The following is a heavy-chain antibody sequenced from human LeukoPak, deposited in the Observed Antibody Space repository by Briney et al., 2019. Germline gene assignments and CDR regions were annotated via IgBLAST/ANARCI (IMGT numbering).Heavy chain of an antibody. V-gene: IGHV4-4*07. D-gene: IGHD2/OR15-2a*01. CDR1: GGSISSYY. Sequence: SETLSLTCTVSGGSISSYYCSWIRQPAGKGLEWIGRIYTSGSTNYNPSLKSRVTISVDTSKNQFSLKLSSVTAADTAVYYCATLSQSTGREDFDLWGRGTMVTVSS. CDR3: ATLSQSTGREDFDL. CDR2: IYTSGST. J-gene: IGHJ2*01.